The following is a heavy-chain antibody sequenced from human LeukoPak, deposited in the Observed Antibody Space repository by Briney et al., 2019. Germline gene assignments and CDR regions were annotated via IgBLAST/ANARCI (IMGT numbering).Heavy chain of an antibody. CDR1: GFTFSSYG. Sequence: PGGSLRLSCAASGFTFSSYGMHWVRQAPGKGLEWVAVISYDGSNKYYADSVKGRFTISRDNSKNTLYLQMNSLRAEDTAVYYCAKAGGYSYLDYWGQGTLVTVSS. CDR3: AKAGGYSYLDY. D-gene: IGHD5-18*01. V-gene: IGHV3-30*18. CDR2: ISYDGSNK. J-gene: IGHJ4*02.